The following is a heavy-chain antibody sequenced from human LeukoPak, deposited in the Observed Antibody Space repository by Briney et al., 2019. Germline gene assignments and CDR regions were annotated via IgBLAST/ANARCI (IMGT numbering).Heavy chain of an antibody. CDR2: IYSGGST. CDR1: GFTVSSNY. Sequence: TGGSLRLSCAASGFTVSSNYMSWVRQAPGKGLEWVSVIYSGGSTYYADSVKGRFTISRDNSKNTLYLQMNSLRAEDTAVYHCAKEIYYDSTGPQYWGQGTLVTVSS. J-gene: IGHJ4*02. V-gene: IGHV3-66*01. CDR3: AKEIYYDSTGPQY. D-gene: IGHD3-22*01.